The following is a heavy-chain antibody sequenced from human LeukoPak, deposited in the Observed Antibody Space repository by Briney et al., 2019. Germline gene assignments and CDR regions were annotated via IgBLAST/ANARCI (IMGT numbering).Heavy chain of an antibody. Sequence: GGSLRLSCAASGFTFSSYVMNWVRQAPGKGLGWVSYISSSGSTIYYADSVKGRFTISRDNAKNSLYLRMNSLRAEDTAVYYCAELGITMIGGVWGKGTTVTISS. CDR3: AELGITMIGGV. J-gene: IGHJ6*04. V-gene: IGHV3-48*03. D-gene: IGHD3-10*02. CDR1: GFTFSSYV. CDR2: ISSSGSTI.